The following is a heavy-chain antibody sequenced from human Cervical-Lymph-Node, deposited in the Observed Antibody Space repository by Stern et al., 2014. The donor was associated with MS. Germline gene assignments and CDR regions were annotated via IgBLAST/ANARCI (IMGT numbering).Heavy chain of an antibody. J-gene: IGHJ4*02. CDR2: ISGSGGST. CDR1: RFTFTNYA. V-gene: IGHV3-23*04. CDR3: AKVSLTSEVAGHFDY. Sequence: EVQLVESGGGLVQPGGSLRLSCAASRFTFTNYAMSWVRQAPGKGLEWVSAISGSGGSTYYADSVKGRFTISRDNSKNTLYLQMNSLGAEDTAVYYCAKVSLTSEVAGHFDYWGQGTLVTVSS. D-gene: IGHD6-19*01.